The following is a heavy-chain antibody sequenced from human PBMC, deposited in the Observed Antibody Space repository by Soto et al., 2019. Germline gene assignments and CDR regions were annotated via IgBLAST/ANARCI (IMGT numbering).Heavy chain of an antibody. Sequence: LRLSCAASGFTFSSYAMHWVRQAPGKGLEWVAVISYDGSNKYYADSVKGRFTISRDNSKNTLYLQMSSLRSEDTAVYYCARGPSMVRGVVAYYGMDVWGQGTTVTVSS. V-gene: IGHV3-30-3*01. D-gene: IGHD3-10*01. CDR1: GFTFSSYA. J-gene: IGHJ6*02. CDR3: ARGPSMVRGVVAYYGMDV. CDR2: ISYDGSNK.